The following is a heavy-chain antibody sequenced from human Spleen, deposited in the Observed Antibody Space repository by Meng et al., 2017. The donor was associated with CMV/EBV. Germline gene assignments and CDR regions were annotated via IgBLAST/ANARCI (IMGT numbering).Heavy chain of an antibody. CDR1: GFSFSTSS. CDR3: ASGQWTLRY. V-gene: IGHV3-48*04. D-gene: IGHD2-8*01. Sequence: GKSLKISCAASGFSFSTSSMNWVRQAPGKGLEWLSYISVSSGSINYADSVKGRFTISRDNAKNSLYLQMSSLRVEDTAVYYCASGQWTLRYWGQGTLVTVSS. CDR2: ISVSSGSI. J-gene: IGHJ4*02.